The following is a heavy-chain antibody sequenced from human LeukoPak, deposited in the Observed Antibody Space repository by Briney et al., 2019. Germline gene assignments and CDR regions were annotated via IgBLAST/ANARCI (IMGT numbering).Heavy chain of an antibody. V-gene: IGHV1-8*03. CDR3: ARGQYYYGSGSGDYFDY. CDR2: MNPNSGNT. CDR1: GYTFTSYD. Sequence: AASVKVSCKASGYTFTSYDINWVRQATGQGLDWMGWMNPNSGNTGYAQKFQGRVTITRNTSISTAYMELSSLRSEDTAVYYCARGQYYYGSGSGDYFDYWGQGTLVTVSS. J-gene: IGHJ4*02. D-gene: IGHD3-10*01.